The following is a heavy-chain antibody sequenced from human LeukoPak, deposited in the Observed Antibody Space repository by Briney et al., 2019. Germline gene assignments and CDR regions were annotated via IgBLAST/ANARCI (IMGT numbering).Heavy chain of an antibody. CDR1: GFSFSIHD. Sequence: QPGGSLRLSCAASGFSFSIHDMTWVRQAPGKGLEWVSTISNSDNSTYYADSVKGRFTFSRDNSKNTLYLQMNSLRAEDTAIYYCATETGTMEFDIWGQGTMVTVSS. J-gene: IGHJ3*02. V-gene: IGHV3-23*01. CDR3: ATETGTMEFDI. D-gene: IGHD1-7*01. CDR2: ISNSDNST.